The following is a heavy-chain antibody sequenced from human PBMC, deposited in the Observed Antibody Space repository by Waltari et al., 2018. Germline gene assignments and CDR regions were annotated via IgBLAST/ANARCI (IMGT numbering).Heavy chain of an antibody. D-gene: IGHD6-19*01. CDR3: ATDLESSGWYGGGWFDP. J-gene: IGHJ5*02. Sequence: EVQLVQSGAEVKKPGATVKISCKVSGYTFTDYYMHWVQQAPGKGLEWMGLVSREVGETNNAGKFQGRVTITAETSTAKAYMELSSLRSEDTAGYYCATDLESSGWYGGGWFDPWGQGTLVTVSS. V-gene: IGHV1-69-2*01. CDR2: VSREVGET. CDR1: GYTFTDYY.